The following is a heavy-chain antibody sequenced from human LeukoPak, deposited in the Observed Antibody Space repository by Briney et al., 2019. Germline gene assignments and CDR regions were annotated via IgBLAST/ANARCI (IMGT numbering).Heavy chain of an antibody. CDR2: IKDDGREK. CDR1: GFTLSNYW. CDR3: ARVGYSSRWSPSDY. V-gene: IGHV3-7*01. D-gene: IGHD6-13*01. J-gene: IGHJ4*02. Sequence: GGTLTLSCPASGFTLSNYWMSWVRQAPGKGLEWVANIKDDGREKYHVGSRKGRFTISRDNAKNSLYLKMNRLRAEDTAVYYCARVGYSSRWSPSDYWGQGALVTVSS.